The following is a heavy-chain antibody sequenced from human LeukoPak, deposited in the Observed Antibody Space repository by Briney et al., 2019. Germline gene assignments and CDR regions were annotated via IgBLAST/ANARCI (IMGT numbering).Heavy chain of an antibody. V-gene: IGHV3-7*04. CDR2: IKQDGSER. D-gene: IGHD3-10*01. J-gene: IGHJ2*01. CDR1: GFTFSNYW. CDR3: ARDRAPWYFDL. Sequence: PGGSLRLSCAASGFTFSNYWLSWVRQAPGKGLEWVANIKQDGSERYYVDSVKGRFTISRDNAKNSLSLQMNSLRAEDTAVYYCARDRAPWYFDLWGRGTLVTVPS.